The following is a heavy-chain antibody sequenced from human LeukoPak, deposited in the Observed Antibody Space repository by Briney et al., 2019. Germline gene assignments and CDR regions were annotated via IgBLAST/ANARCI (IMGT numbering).Heavy chain of an antibody. CDR3: AKDPYYDSTGGYYFDY. J-gene: IGHJ4*02. Sequence: PGGSLRLSCAASGFTFSSYGIHWVRQAPGKGLEWVALIRYDGSNKYYADSVKGRLTISRDNSKNTLYLQMNSLRAEDTAVYYCAKDPYYDSTGGYYFDYWGQGTLVTVSS. V-gene: IGHV3-30*02. CDR2: IRYDGSNK. D-gene: IGHD3-22*01. CDR1: GFTFSSYG.